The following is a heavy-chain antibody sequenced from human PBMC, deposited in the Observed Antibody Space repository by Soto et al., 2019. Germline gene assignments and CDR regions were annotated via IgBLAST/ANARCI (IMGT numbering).Heavy chain of an antibody. CDR2: INHSGST. V-gene: IGHV4-34*01. CDR3: ARGPRYDFWSGPRWSIGMDV. J-gene: IGHJ6*02. Sequence: KASETLSLTCAVYGGSFSGYYWSWIRQPPGKGLEWIGEINHSGSTNYNPSLKSRVTISVDTSKNQFSLKLSSVTVADTAVYYCARGPRYDFWSGPRWSIGMDVWGQGTTVTVSS. CDR1: GGSFSGYY. D-gene: IGHD3-3*01.